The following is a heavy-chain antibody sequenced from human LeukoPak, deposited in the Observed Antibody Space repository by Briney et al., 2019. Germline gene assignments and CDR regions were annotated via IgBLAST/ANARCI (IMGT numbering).Heavy chain of an antibody. CDR3: ARDSGSGNNDY. CDR1: GYTFTNYA. V-gene: IGHV1-3*01. CDR2: INAGNGNT. J-gene: IGHJ4*02. D-gene: IGHD1-26*01. Sequence: ASVKVSCKASGYTFTNYAVHWVRQAPGQRLEWMGWINAGNGNTEYSQNFQDRVTITRDTSATTAYMELSSLRSEDAAVYYCARDSGSGNNDYWGQGTLVTVSS.